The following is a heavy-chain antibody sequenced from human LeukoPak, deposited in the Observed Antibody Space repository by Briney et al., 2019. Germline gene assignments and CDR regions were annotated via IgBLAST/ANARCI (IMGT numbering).Heavy chain of an antibody. V-gene: IGHV1-69*05. CDR1: GGTFSSYA. Sequence: ASVKVSCKASGGTFSSYAISWVRQAPGQGLEWMGGIIPIFGTANYAQKFQGRVTTTTDESTSTAYMELSSLRSEDTAVYYCARGGIAAAGTSTDAFDIWGQGTMVTVSS. CDR3: ARGGIAAAGTSTDAFDI. D-gene: IGHD6-13*01. J-gene: IGHJ3*02. CDR2: IIPIFGTA.